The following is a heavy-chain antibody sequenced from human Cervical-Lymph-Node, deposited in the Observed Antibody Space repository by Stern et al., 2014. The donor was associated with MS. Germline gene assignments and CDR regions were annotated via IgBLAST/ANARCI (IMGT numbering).Heavy chain of an antibody. J-gene: IGHJ5*02. V-gene: IGHV2-26*01. CDR1: GISLTNTGMG. CDR3: ARILAVSGTAYNWFDP. Sequence: QVTLKESGPVVVKPTETLTLTCTVSGISLTNTGMGVSWIRQPPGKALEWLAHLFSNDQKSYSPSLENRLTISKDTSRDQVVLTMTDMDPADTATYYCARILAVSGTAYNWFDPWGQGTLVTVSS. D-gene: IGHD6-19*01. CDR2: LFSNDQK.